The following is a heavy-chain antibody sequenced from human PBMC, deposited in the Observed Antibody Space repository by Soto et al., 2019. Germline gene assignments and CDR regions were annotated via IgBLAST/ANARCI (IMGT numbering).Heavy chain of an antibody. Sequence: EVQLVESGGGLVQPGGSLRLSCAASGFTVSSNYMSWVRQAPGKGLEWVSVIYSGGSTYYADSVKGRFTISRHNSKNTLYLQMNSLRAEDTAVYYCARGLREMHDAFYIWGQGTMVTVSS. CDR3: ARGLREMHDAFYI. CDR2: IYSGGST. CDR1: GFTVSSNY. V-gene: IGHV3-53*04. D-gene: IGHD5-12*01. J-gene: IGHJ3*02.